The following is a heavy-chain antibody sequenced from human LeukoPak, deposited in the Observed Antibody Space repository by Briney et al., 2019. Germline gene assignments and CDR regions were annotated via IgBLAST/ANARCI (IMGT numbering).Heavy chain of an antibody. CDR2: IYYSGST. J-gene: IGHJ4*02. CDR1: GGSISSGDYY. D-gene: IGHD3-16*01. CDR3: ARERYGRTFSEGSLDY. Sequence: SEALSLTCTVSGGSISSGDYYWSWIRQPPGKGLKWIGYIYYSGSTYYNPSLKSRVTISVDTSKNQFSLKLSSVTAADTAVYYCARERYGRTFSEGSLDYWGQGTLVTVSS. V-gene: IGHV4-30-4*01.